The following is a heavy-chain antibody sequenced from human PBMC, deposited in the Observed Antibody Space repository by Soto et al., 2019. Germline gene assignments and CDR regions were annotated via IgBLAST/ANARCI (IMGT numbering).Heavy chain of an antibody. V-gene: IGHV3-9*01. CDR2: ISWNSGSI. Sequence: EVQLVESGGGLVQSGRSLRLSCAASGFTFDDYAMHWVRQAPGKGLEWVSGISWNSGSIDYGDSVKGRFTISRDNARNSLYLQMNSLRAEDTALYYCAKDSEAVAFGEFDYWGQGTLVTVSS. D-gene: IGHD6-19*01. CDR3: AKDSEAVAFGEFDY. CDR1: GFTFDDYA. J-gene: IGHJ4*02.